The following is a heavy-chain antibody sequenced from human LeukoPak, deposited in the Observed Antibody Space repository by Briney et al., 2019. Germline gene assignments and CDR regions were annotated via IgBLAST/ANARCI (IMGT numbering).Heavy chain of an antibody. CDR1: GGSISSSSYY. D-gene: IGHD2-15*01. J-gene: IGHJ4*02. V-gene: IGHV4-39*01. Sequence: PSETLSLTCTVSGGSISSSSYYWDWIRQPPGKGLEWIGSIYYSGSTYYNPSLKSRVTISVDTSKNQFSLKLSSVTAADTAVYYCAKGRGGYCETGCFSRVLDDWGQGTLVTVSS. CDR3: AKGRGGYCETGCFSRVLDD. CDR2: IYYSGST.